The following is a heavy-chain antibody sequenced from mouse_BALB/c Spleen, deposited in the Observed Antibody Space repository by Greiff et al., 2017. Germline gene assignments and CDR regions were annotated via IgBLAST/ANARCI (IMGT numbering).Heavy chain of an antibody. V-gene: IGHV3-2*02. CDR2: ISYSGST. CDR3: ARRGGNAWFAY. Sequence: EVKLLESGPGLVKPSQSLSLTCTVTGYSITSDYAWNWIRQFPGNKLEWMGYISYSGSTSYNPSLKSRISITRDTSKNQFFLQLNSVTTEDTATYYCARRGGNAWFAYWGQGTLVTVSA. J-gene: IGHJ3*01. CDR1: GYSITSDYA. D-gene: IGHD2-1*01.